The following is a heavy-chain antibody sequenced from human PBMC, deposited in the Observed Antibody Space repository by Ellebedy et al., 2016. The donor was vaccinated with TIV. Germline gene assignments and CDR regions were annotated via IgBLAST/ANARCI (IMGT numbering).Heavy chain of an antibody. V-gene: IGHV1-3*01. Sequence: ASVKVSCKASGYTFTSYAMHWVRQAPGQRLEWMGWINAGNGNTKYSQKFQGRVTITRDTSASTAYMELSSLRSEDTAVYYCARDEDSYGYGYYYGMDVWGQGTTVTVSS. J-gene: IGHJ6*02. D-gene: IGHD5-18*01. CDR2: INAGNGNT. CDR1: GYTFTSYA. CDR3: ARDEDSYGYGYYYGMDV.